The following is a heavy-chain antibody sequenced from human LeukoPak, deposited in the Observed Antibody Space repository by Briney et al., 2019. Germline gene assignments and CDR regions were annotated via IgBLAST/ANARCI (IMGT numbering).Heavy chain of an antibody. CDR3: ARESSQGPDYFDY. J-gene: IGHJ4*02. CDR2: IISSGSTI. Sequence: GGSLRLSCAASGFTFSSYEMNWVRQAPGKGLEWVSYIISSGSTIYYADSVKGRFTISRDNAKNSLYLQMNGLRAEDTAVYYCARESSQGPDYFDYWGQGTLVTVSS. V-gene: IGHV3-48*03. D-gene: IGHD3-10*01. CDR1: GFTFSSYE.